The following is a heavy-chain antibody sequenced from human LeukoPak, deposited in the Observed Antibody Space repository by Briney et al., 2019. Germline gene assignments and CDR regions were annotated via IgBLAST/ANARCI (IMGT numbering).Heavy chain of an antibody. CDR2: IIPIFGTA. CDR3: ARLSGPYYYDSSGYPPYFDY. J-gene: IGHJ4*02. V-gene: IGHV1-69*05. CDR1: GGTFSSYA. Sequence: ASVKVSCKASGGTFSSYAISWVRQAPGQGLEWMGRIIPIFGTANYAQKFQGRVTITTDESTSTAYMELGSLRSEDTAVYYCARLSGPYYYDSSGYPPYFDYWGQGTLVTVSS. D-gene: IGHD3-22*01.